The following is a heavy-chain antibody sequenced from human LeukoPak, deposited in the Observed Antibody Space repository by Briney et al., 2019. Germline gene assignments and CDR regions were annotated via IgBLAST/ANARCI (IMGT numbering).Heavy chain of an antibody. CDR1: GFTFSSYA. V-gene: IGHV3-23*01. J-gene: IGHJ4*02. CDR2: ISGSDST. Sequence: AGGSLRLSCAASGFTFSSYAMSWVRQAPGKGLEWVSAISGSDSTYYADSVKGRFTISRDNSKNTLYLQMNSLRAEDTAVYYCAKAIYCSGGSCYSIDYWGQGTLVTVSS. CDR3: AKAIYCSGGSCYSIDY. D-gene: IGHD2-15*01.